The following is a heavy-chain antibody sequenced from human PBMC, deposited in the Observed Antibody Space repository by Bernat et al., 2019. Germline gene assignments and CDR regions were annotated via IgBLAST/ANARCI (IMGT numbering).Heavy chain of an antibody. CDR2: ITSAGDHI. CDR3: AREVARCGGDCLDR. Sequence: EVQLVESGGGLAQSGGSLRLSCAASGFIFSDYEMNWVRQAPGKGLEWVSYITSAGDHIFYADSLMGRFTMSRDNAKSLLYLQMESLRAEDTAVYYCAREVARCGGDCLDRWGQGTLVTVSS. CDR1: GFIFSDYE. V-gene: IGHV3-48*03. D-gene: IGHD2-21*01. J-gene: IGHJ5*02.